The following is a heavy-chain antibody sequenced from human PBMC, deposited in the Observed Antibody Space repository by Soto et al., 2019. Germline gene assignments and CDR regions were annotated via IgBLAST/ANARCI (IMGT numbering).Heavy chain of an antibody. Sequence: PGGSLRLSCAASGFTFSSYGMHWVRQAPGKGLEWVAVISYDGSNKYYADSVKGRFTISRDNSKNTLYLQMNSLRAEYTAVYYCAKDATTVTTDENYYYYYYMDVWGKGTTVTVSS. CDR1: GFTFSSYG. J-gene: IGHJ6*03. D-gene: IGHD4-17*01. CDR3: AKDATTVTTDENYYYYYYMDV. V-gene: IGHV3-30*18. CDR2: ISYDGSNK.